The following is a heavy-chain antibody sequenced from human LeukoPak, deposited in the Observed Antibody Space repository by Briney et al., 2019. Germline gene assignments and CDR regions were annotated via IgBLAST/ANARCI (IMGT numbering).Heavy chain of an antibody. CDR1: GGSISSYY. J-gene: IGHJ5*02. V-gene: IGHV4-59*12. Sequence: SETLSLTCTVSGGSISSYYWSWIRQPPGKRLEYIGYISYSGSTNYNPSLKSRLTISVDTSKNQFSLKLSSVTAADTAVYYCARGRPLVTMIVVVITTNNWFDPWGQGTLVTVSS. CDR2: ISYSGST. D-gene: IGHD3-22*01. CDR3: ARGRPLVTMIVVVITTNNWFDP.